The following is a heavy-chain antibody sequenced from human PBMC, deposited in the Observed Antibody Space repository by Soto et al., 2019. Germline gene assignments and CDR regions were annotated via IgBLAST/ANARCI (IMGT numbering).Heavy chain of an antibody. Sequence: TLSLTCTISGGSVSVYYWSWIRQSPGQELEWIGYIYDSGSPYYNPSLKTRVTISADTSKNQISLTLTSATAADTAVYYCARGVGSSPPRYWGRGTLVTVSS. V-gene: IGHV4-59*02. J-gene: IGHJ4*02. D-gene: IGHD3-9*01. CDR2: IYDSGSP. CDR3: ARGVGSSPPRY. CDR1: GGSVSVYY.